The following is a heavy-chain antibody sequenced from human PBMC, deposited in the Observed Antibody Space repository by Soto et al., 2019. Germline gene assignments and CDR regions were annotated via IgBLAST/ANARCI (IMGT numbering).Heavy chain of an antibody. CDR2: ISGSGGST. CDR3: AKGAYYYGSGSDY. D-gene: IGHD3-10*01. Sequence: GESLKISCAASGFTFSSYAMSWVRQAPGKGLEWVSAISGSGGSTYYADSVKGRFTISGDNSKNTLYLQMNSLRAEDTAVYYCAKGAYYYGSGSDYWGQGTLVTVSS. CDR1: GFTFSSYA. V-gene: IGHV3-23*01. J-gene: IGHJ4*02.